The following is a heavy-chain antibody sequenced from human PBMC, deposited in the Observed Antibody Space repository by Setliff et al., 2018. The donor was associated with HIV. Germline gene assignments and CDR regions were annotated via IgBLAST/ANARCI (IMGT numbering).Heavy chain of an antibody. CDR2: IYYSGNT. J-gene: IGHJ4*02. CDR3: ASTWGSSSEG. V-gene: IGHV4-59*08. D-gene: IGHD6-6*01. Sequence: SETLSLTCGVYGGSLSDYYWSWIRQPPGKGLEWIGYIYYSGNTNYSPSLKSRVTISIDTSKNQFSLRLNSVTATDTGVYYCASTWGSSSEGWGPGTLVTVSS. CDR1: GGSLSDYY.